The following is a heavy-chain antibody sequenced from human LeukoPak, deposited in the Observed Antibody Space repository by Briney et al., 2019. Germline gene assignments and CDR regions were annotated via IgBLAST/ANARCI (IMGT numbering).Heavy chain of an antibody. V-gene: IGHV3-9*01. CDR3: AKVGIEVASFDY. CDR2: ISWNSGSI. Sequence: GGSLRLSCAASGFTFDDYAMHWVRQAPGKGLEWVSGISWNSGSIGYADSVKGRFTISRDNAKNSLYLQMNSLRAEDTAVYYCAKVGIEVASFDYWGQGTLVTVSS. D-gene: IGHD1-26*01. CDR1: GFTFDDYA. J-gene: IGHJ4*02.